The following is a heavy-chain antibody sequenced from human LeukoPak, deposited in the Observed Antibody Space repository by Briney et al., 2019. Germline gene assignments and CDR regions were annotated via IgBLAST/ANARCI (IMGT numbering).Heavy chain of an antibody. CDR3: ARCSGSYPFDY. CDR2: IDHSGGST. D-gene: IGHD1-26*01. V-gene: IGHV1-46*01. J-gene: IGHJ4*02. Sequence: ASEKVSCKASGHTFTSYYMHWVRQAPGQGFEWMGIIDHSGGSTSYAQKFQGRVTMTRDTSTSTVYRELSSLRSEDTAVYYCARCSGSYPFDYWGQGTLVTVSS. CDR1: GHTFTSYY.